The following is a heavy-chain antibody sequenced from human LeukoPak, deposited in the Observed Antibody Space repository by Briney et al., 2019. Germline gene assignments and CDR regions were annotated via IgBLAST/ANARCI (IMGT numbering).Heavy chain of an antibody. CDR3: ASMAVGELIHFDY. V-gene: IGHV4-30-4*01. J-gene: IGHJ4*02. CDR2: IYYSGST. Sequence: SQTLSLTCTVSGGSISSGDHYWSWIRQPPGKGLGWFGYIYYSGSTYYNPSLKSRVTISVDTSKNQFSLKLSSVTAADTAVYYCASMAVGELIHFDYWGQGTLVTVSS. CDR1: GGSISSGDHY. D-gene: IGHD3-10*01.